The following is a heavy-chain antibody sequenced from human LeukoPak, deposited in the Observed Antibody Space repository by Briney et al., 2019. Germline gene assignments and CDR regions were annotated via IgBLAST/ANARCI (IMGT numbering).Heavy chain of an antibody. CDR2: ISAYNGNT. V-gene: IGHV1-18*01. CDR1: GYTFTSYG. D-gene: IGHD2-2*01. Sequence: ASVKVSCKASGYTFTSYGISWVRQAPGQGLEWMGWISAYNGNTNYAQKLQGRVTMTTDTSTSTAYMELRSLRSDDTAMYYCAREGDIVVVPAALDYWGQGTLVTVSS. J-gene: IGHJ4*02. CDR3: AREGDIVVVPAALDY.